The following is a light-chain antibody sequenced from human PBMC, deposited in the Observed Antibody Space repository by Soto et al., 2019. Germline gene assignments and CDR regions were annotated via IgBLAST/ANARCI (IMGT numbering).Light chain of an antibody. CDR3: LQYKSYPLT. CDR1: QSVSNK. J-gene: IGKJ4*01. Sequence: EIVMTQSPATLSVSPGERATLSCRASQSVSNKLAWYQQKPGQAPRLLIYDVSTRATGIPARFSGSGSGTEFTLTISSLQPEDFATYYCLQYKSYPLTFGGGTKVDIK. CDR2: DVS. V-gene: IGKV3-15*01.